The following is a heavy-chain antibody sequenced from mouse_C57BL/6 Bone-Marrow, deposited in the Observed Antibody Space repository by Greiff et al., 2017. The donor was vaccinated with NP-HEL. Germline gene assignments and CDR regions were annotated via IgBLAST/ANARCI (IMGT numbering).Heavy chain of an antibody. J-gene: IGHJ1*03. V-gene: IGHV1-81*01. CDR1: GYTFTSYG. CDR2: IYPRSGNP. D-gene: IGHD1-1*01. Sequence: VQLQQSGAELARPGASVKLSCKASGYTFTSYGISWVKQRTGQGLEWIGEIYPRSGNPYYNEKFKGKATLTADKSSSTAYMELRSLTSEDSAVYFCARRLLRQYPRYFDVWGTGTTVTVSS. CDR3: ARRLLRQYPRYFDV.